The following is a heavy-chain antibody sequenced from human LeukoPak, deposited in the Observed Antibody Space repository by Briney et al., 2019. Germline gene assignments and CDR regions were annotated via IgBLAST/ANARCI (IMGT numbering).Heavy chain of an antibody. CDR2: ISSSSYI. V-gene: IGHV3-21*01. J-gene: IGHJ4*02. CDR1: GFTFSSYS. D-gene: IGHD2-15*01. CDR3: ARDSPGDIAGFDY. Sequence: GGSLRLSCAASGFTFSSYSMNWVRQAPGKGLEWVSSISSSSYIYYADSVKGRFTISRDNAKNSLYLQMNSLRAADTAVYYCARDSPGDIAGFDYWGQGTLVTVSS.